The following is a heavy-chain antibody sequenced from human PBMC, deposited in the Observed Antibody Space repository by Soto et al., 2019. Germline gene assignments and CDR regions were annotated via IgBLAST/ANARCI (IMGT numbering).Heavy chain of an antibody. Sequence: SETLSLTCTVSGGSTSSYYWSWIRQPAGKGLEWIGRIYTSGSTNYNPSLKSRVTMSVDTSKNQFSLKLSSVTAADTAVYYCARDLGYCSSTSCPSRRLDPWGQGTLVTVSS. V-gene: IGHV4-4*07. D-gene: IGHD2-2*01. J-gene: IGHJ5*02. CDR2: IYTSGST. CDR3: ARDLGYCSSTSCPSRRLDP. CDR1: GGSTSSYY.